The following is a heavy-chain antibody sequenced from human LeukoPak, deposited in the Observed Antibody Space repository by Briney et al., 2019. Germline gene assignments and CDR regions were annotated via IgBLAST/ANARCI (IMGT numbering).Heavy chain of an antibody. Sequence: ASAKVSCKASGYSFITHYLHWVRPAPGQGLEWMGWINPNNGGSNYAQKFEGRVTMTSDTSFSTAYMQLSSLRSDDTAVYFCARDWGIGIDHRKYFDSWGQGTLVTVSS. D-gene: IGHD3-16*01. V-gene: IGHV1-2*02. CDR1: GYSFITHY. J-gene: IGHJ4*02. CDR3: ARDWGIGIDHRKYFDS. CDR2: INPNNGGS.